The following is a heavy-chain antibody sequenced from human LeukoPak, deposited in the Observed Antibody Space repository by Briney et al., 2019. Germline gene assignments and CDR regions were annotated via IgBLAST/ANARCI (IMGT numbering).Heavy chain of an antibody. V-gene: IGHV3-23*01. J-gene: IGHJ1*01. CDR1: GFTFSSYA. CDR3: AKARDPAEYFQH. Sequence: GGSLRLSCAASGFTFSSYAMSWVRQAPGKGLEWVSAISGSGGSTYYADSVKGRFTISRDNPKNTLYLQMNSLRAEDTAVYYCAKARDPAEYFQHWGQGTLVTVSS. CDR2: ISGSGGST. D-gene: IGHD2-21*02.